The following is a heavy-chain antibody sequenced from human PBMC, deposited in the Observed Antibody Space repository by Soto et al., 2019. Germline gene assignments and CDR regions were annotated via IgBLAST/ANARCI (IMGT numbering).Heavy chain of an antibody. J-gene: IGHJ6*03. CDR3: AKEEPLGKFLSIDYYYYYYMDV. D-gene: IGHD3-16*01. V-gene: IGHV3-30*18. CDR1: GFTFSSYG. CDR2: ISYDGSNK. Sequence: GGSLRLSCAASGFTFSSYGMHWVRQAPGKGLEWVAVISYDGSNKYYADSVKGRFTISRDNSKNTLYLQMNSLRAEDTAVYYCAKEEPLGKFLSIDYYYYYYMDVWGKGTTVTVSS.